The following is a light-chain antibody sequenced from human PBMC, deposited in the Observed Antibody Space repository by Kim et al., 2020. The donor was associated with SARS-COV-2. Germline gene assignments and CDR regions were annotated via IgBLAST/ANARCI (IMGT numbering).Light chain of an antibody. J-gene: IGKJ2*01. V-gene: IGKV1-16*02. Sequence: SASGGDRVTITCRASQGISTFLGWFQQQPGKAPKSLIFGASTLQTGVPSKFSGSGSGTDFTLTISNLQPEDFATYYCQQYNSYPYTFGQGTKLEI. CDR3: QQYNSYPYT. CDR2: GAS. CDR1: QGISTF.